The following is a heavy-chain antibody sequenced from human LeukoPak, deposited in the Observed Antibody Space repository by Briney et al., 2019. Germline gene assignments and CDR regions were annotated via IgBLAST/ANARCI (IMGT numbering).Heavy chain of an antibody. CDR2: IYYSGST. D-gene: IGHD6-13*01. J-gene: IGHJ4*02. V-gene: IGHV4-39*01. CDR3: ARHEWYSSSWYYFDY. CDR1: GGSISNFY. Sequence: TSETLSLTCSVSGGSISNFYWGWIRQPPGKGLEWIGSIYYSGSTYYNPSLKSRVTISVDTSKNQFSLKLSSVTAADTAVYYCARHEWYSSSWYYFDYWGQGTLVTVSS.